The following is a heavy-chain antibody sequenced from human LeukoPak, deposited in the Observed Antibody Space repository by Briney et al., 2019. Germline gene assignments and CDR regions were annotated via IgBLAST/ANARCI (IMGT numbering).Heavy chain of an antibody. CDR3: ARGNDFWSGFDPKTEYDAFDI. V-gene: IGHV3-48*01. Sequence: GGSLRLLCAASGFTFRSYSMNWVRQAPGKGLEWVSYISSSSSTIYYADSVKGRFTISRDNAKNSLYLQMNSLRAEDTAVYYCARGNDFWSGFDPKTEYDAFDIWGQGTMVTVSS. CDR1: GFTFRSYS. J-gene: IGHJ3*02. CDR2: ISSSSSTI. D-gene: IGHD3-3*01.